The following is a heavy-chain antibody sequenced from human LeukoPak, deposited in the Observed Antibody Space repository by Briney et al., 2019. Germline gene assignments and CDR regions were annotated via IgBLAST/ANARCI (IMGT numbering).Heavy chain of an antibody. V-gene: IGHV3-30*18. J-gene: IGHJ4*02. D-gene: IGHD5-18*01. Sequence: GGSLRLSCAASGFTFSSYGMHWVRQAPGKGLEGVAVISLDGRNKYYADSVKGRFTISRDNSKNTLYLQMNSLRAEDTALYYCAKDLDGYSYGKVDYWGQGTLVTVSS. CDR2: ISLDGRNK. CDR3: AKDLDGYSYGKVDY. CDR1: GFTFSSYG.